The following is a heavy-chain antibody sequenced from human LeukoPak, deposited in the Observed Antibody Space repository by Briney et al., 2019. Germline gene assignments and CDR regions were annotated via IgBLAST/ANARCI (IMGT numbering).Heavy chain of an antibody. D-gene: IGHD4-17*01. CDR3: AREAVTRNYFDY. V-gene: IGHV3-53*01. J-gene: IGHJ4*02. CDR2: IYSGGST. CDR1: GFTVSSNY. Sequence: GGSLRLSCAASGFTVSSNYMNWVRQAPGKGLEWVSVIYSGGSTYYADSVKGRFTISRDNSKNTLYLQMNSLRAEDTAEYYCAREAVTRNYFDYWGQGTLVTVSS.